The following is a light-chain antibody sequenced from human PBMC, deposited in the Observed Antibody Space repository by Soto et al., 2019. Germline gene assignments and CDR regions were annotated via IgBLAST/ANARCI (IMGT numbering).Light chain of an antibody. CDR1: QSVSSSY. V-gene: IGKV3-20*01. CDR2: GAS. J-gene: IGKJ1*01. Sequence: ELVLTQSPDTLSLSPGERATLSCRASQSVSSSYLAWYQQKPGQAPRLLIYGASSRATGVPGRFSGSGSGTDFTLTISRLEPEDFAVYYCQQYGSSPRTFGQGTKVDIK. CDR3: QQYGSSPRT.